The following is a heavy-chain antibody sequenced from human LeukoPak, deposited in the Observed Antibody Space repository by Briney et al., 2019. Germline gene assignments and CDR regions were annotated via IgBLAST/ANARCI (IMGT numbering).Heavy chain of an antibody. V-gene: IGHV3-23*01. CDR2: ISGSGGST. D-gene: IGHD3-9*01. J-gene: IGHJ1*01. CDR1: GFTFSSYW. CDR3: ARPLLRYFDWLRH. Sequence: PGGSLRLSCAASGFTFSSYWMSWVRQAPGKGLEWVSAISGSGGSTYYADSVKGRFTISRDNSKNTLYLQMNSLRAEDTAVYYCARPLLRYFDWLRHWGQGTLVTVSS.